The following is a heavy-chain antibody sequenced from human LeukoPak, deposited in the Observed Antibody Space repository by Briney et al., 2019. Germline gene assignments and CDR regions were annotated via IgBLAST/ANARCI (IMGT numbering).Heavy chain of an antibody. CDR3: ARVDSGHDYGPS. CDR1: GYIFTGYY. CDR2: INPNSGGT. D-gene: IGHD5-12*01. Sequence: GASVKVSRKASGYIFTGYYLHWVRQAPGQGLEWMGRINPNSGGTDYAQKFQGRVTMTRDTSISTAYMELSRLISDDTAVYYCARVDSGHDYGPSWGQGTMVTVSS. J-gene: IGHJ3*01. V-gene: IGHV1-2*06.